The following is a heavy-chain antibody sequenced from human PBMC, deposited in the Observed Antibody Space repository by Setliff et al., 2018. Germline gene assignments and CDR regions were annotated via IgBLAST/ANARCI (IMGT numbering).Heavy chain of an antibody. Sequence: SETLSLTCAVYGGSFSGYYWSWIRQPPGKRLEWIGEIIHSGSTNYNPSLKSRVTISMDTSKNQFSLKVSSVTAADTAVYYCERSFSRREKFLLDYCGQGALVTVSS. CDR1: GGSFSGYY. V-gene: IGHV4-34*12. CDR2: IIHSGST. J-gene: IGHJ4*02. CDR3: ERSFSRREKFLLDY.